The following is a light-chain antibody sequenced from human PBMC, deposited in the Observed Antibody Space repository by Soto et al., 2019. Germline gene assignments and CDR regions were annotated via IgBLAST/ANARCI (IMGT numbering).Light chain of an antibody. CDR1: SSDVGAYNY. Sequence: QSVLTQPPSPSGSPGQSVTISCTGTSSDVGAYNYVSWYQQHPGKAPKFMIYEVTRRPSGVPNRFSGSKSGNTASLTVSGLQPEDEADYYCSSYAGKNGYVFGTGTKVTVL. V-gene: IGLV2-8*01. J-gene: IGLJ1*01. CDR3: SSYAGKNGYV. CDR2: EVT.